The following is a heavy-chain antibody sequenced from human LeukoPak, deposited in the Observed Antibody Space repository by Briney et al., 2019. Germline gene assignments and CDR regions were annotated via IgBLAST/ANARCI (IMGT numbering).Heavy chain of an antibody. CDR3: ARVGGYYDSSGYYFYYFDY. CDR2: IYTSGST. V-gene: IGHV4-61*02. CDR1: GGSISSGSYY. Sequence: SETLSLTCTVSGGSISSGSYYWSWIRQPAGKGLEWIGRIYTSGSTNYNPSLKSRVTISVDTSKNQFSLKLSSVTAADTAVYYCARVGGYYDSSGYYFYYFDYWGQGTLVTVSS. J-gene: IGHJ4*02. D-gene: IGHD3-22*01.